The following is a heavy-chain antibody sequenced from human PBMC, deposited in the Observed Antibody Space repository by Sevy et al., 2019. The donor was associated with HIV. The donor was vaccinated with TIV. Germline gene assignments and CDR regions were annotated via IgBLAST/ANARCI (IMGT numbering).Heavy chain of an antibody. V-gene: IGHV3-15*01. CDR2: IKSKTDGGTT. CDR1: GFTFSNAW. J-gene: IGHJ4*02. Sequence: GGSLRLSCAASGFTFSNAWMSWVRQAPGKGLERVGRIKSKTDGGTTDYAAPVKGRFTISRDDSKNTLYLQMNSLKTEDTAVYYCTTDLMVRGVINYWGQGTLVTVSS. D-gene: IGHD3-10*01. CDR3: TTDLMVRGVINY.